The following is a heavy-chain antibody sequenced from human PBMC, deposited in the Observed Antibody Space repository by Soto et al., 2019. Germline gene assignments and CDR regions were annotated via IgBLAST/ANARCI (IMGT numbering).Heavy chain of an antibody. J-gene: IGHJ5*02. CDR2: ISYDGSTI. Sequence: GESLKISCAASGFTFSSHAMHWVRQAPGKGLEWVAIISYDGSTIFYGDSVKGRFTISRDNSKNTLYLHMSSLRPDDTAVYFCARHVASTVTTSDWFDPWGQGTLVTVSS. V-gene: IGHV3-30-3*01. D-gene: IGHD4-4*01. CDR3: ARHVASTVTTSDWFDP. CDR1: GFTFSSHA.